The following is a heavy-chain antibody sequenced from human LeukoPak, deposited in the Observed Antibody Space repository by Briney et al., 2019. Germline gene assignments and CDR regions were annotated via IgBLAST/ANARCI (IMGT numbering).Heavy chain of an antibody. Sequence: GGSLRLSCAASGFTFGSYWMHWVRQAPGKWLVWVSRINNDGSSTSYADSVKGRFTISRDNAKNTLYLQMNSLRAEDTAVYYCARDGYYGSGSYKLWGQGTLVTVSS. CDR2: INNDGSST. CDR1: GFTFGSYW. D-gene: IGHD3-10*01. V-gene: IGHV3-74*01. J-gene: IGHJ4*02. CDR3: ARDGYYGSGSYKL.